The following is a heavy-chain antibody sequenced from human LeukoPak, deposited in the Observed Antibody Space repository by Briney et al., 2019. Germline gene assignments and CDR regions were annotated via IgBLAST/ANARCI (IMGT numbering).Heavy chain of an antibody. V-gene: IGHV3-74*03. J-gene: IGHJ4*02. CDR2: IKTDGSAM. CDR3: VRDRTVSTILDY. D-gene: IGHD5/OR15-5a*01. CDR1: GFTFSSYS. Sequence: GGSLRLSCAASGFTFSSYSMMWVRQAPGKGLVWVSAIKTDGSAMQYADSVKGRFAISRDNAKNTVYLQMNSLRDEDTAVYYCVRDRTVSTILDYWGQGTLVTVSS.